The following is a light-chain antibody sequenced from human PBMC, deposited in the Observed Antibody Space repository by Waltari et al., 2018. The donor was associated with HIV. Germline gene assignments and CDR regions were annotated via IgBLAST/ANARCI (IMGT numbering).Light chain of an antibody. J-gene: IGKJ3*01. CDR1: QSVGSY. CDR2: DST. V-gene: IGKV3-11*01. Sequence: EVVLKQSPATLSLSPGERATLSCRASQSVGSYFAWYQQTPGQPPRLLIYDSTNRATGIPGSFSGSGCGTYCTLTISSLEPEDFAVYYCQQRNNWPFFGPGAKVDIK. CDR3: QQRNNWPF.